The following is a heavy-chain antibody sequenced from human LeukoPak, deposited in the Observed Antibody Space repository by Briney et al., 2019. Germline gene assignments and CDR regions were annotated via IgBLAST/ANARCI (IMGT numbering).Heavy chain of an antibody. CDR3: ARDQLEGTHDY. V-gene: IGHV3-48*03. CDR1: GFTFSSYE. CDR2: ISSSGSTI. Sequence: GGSLRLSCAASGFTFSSYEMNWVRQAPGKGLEWVSYISSSGSTIYYADSVKGRFTISRDNAKNSLYLQMNSLRAGDTAVYYCARDQLEGTHDYWGQGTLVTVSS. J-gene: IGHJ4*02. D-gene: IGHD1-1*01.